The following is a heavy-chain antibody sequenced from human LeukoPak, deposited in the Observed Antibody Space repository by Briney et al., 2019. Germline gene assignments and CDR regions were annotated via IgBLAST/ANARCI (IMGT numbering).Heavy chain of an antibody. J-gene: IGHJ4*02. Sequence: PSETLSLTCTVSGDSISVYYWTWIRQPAGKGLEWIGRIYTSGSANYNPSLKSRVTMSVDTSKNQFSLKLSSVTAADTAVYYCARATYDYVWGSYRYLFDYWGQGTLVTVSS. CDR2: IYTSGSA. D-gene: IGHD3-16*02. V-gene: IGHV4-4*07. CDR3: ARATYDYVWGSYRYLFDY. CDR1: GDSISVYY.